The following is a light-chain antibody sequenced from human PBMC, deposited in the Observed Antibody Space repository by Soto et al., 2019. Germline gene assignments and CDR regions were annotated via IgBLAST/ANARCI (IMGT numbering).Light chain of an antibody. V-gene: IGKV3-15*01. CDR3: LQYNTWPPYT. J-gene: IGKJ2*01. Sequence: EIVMTQSPATLPVSPGERATLSCRASQSVTTHLAWYQQKPGQAPRLLIYDASTRATGIPARFSASGYGTEFTLTISSVLSDDFAVYYCLQYNTWPPYTFGQGTTRDIK. CDR2: DAS. CDR1: QSVTTH.